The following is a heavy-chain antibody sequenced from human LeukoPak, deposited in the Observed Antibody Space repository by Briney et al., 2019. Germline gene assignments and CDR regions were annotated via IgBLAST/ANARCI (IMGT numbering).Heavy chain of an antibody. CDR1: DDSFSSHY. Sequence: PETLSLTCAVSDDSFSSHYWTWIRQPPGKGLEWIGYISYIGSTNYNPSLKSRVTISIDTSKNQFSLKLSSVTAADTAVYYCARDLVTVTKGFDIWGQRTMVSVSS. CDR3: ARDLVTVTKGFDI. CDR2: ISYIGST. V-gene: IGHV4-59*11. J-gene: IGHJ3*02. D-gene: IGHD4-17*01.